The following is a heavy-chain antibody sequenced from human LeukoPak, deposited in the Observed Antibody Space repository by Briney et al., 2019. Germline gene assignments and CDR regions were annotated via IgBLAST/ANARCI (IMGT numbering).Heavy chain of an antibody. CDR1: GFTFSSYG. V-gene: IGHV3-30*02. D-gene: IGHD6-13*01. CDR2: IRYDGSNK. CDR3: AKGHSSSWHYFDY. Sequence: GGSLRLSCAASGFTFSSYGMHWVRQAPGKGLEWVAFIRYDGSNKYYADSVKGRFTISRDNSKNTLYLQMNSLRAEDTAVYYCAKGHSSSWHYFDYWGQGTLVTVSS. J-gene: IGHJ4*02.